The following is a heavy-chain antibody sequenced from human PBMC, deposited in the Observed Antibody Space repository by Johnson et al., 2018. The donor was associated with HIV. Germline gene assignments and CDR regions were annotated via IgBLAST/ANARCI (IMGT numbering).Heavy chain of an antibody. V-gene: IGHV3-30*02. CDR1: GFTFSSYW. CDR3: AKEERATMIVQTNDAFDI. J-gene: IGHJ3*02. CDR2: IRYYGSNK. Sequence: QVQLVESGGGLVQPGGSLRLSCAASGFTFSSYWMSWVRQAPGKGLEWVAFIRYYGSNKYYADSVKGRFTISRDNSKNTLYLQMNSLRAEDTAVYYCAKEERATMIVQTNDAFDIWGQGTMVTVSS. D-gene: IGHD3-22*01.